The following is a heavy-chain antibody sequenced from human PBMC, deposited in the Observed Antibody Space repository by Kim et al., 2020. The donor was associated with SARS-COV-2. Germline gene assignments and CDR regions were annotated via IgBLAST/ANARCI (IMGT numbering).Heavy chain of an antibody. CDR2: IYYSGST. CDR3: ASTYDILTGGFDY. V-gene: IGHV4-59*08. CDR1: GGSISSYY. D-gene: IGHD3-9*01. Sequence: SETLSLTCTVSGGSISSYYWSWIRQPPGKGLEWIGYIYYSGSTNYNPSLKSRVTISVDTSKNQFSLKLSSVTAADTAMYYCASTYDILTGGFDYWGQGTL. J-gene: IGHJ4*02.